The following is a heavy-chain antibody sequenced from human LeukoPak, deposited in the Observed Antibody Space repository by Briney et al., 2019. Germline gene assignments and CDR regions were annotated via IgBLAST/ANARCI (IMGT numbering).Heavy chain of an antibody. CDR3: ARVYCTNGVCSEDDY. CDR1: GGSFSGYX. D-gene: IGHD2-8*01. J-gene: IGHJ4*02. V-gene: IGHV4-34*01. CDR2: INHSXSX. Sequence: SETLSLTCAVYGGSFSGYXWXXXRQPPXKGXEXXXXINHSXSXNYXPSLKXXXXIXVDTSKNQFSLKLSSVTAADTAVYYCARVYCTNGVCSEDDYWGQGTLVTVSS.